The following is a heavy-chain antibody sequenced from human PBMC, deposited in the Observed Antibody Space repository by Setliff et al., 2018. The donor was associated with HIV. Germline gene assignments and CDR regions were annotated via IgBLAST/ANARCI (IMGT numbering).Heavy chain of an antibody. CDR3: ARSRLFFGVVTFDY. CDR2: INPITGNP. J-gene: IGHJ4*02. V-gene: IGHV7-4-1*02. Sequence: ASVKVSCKASGYTFTSYAMNWVRQAPGQGLEWMGWINPITGNPTYARGFTGRFVFSWDTSVSTAYLQISSLQAEDTAVYYCARSRLFFGVVTFDYWGQGTLVTVS. D-gene: IGHD3-3*01. CDR1: GYTFTSYA.